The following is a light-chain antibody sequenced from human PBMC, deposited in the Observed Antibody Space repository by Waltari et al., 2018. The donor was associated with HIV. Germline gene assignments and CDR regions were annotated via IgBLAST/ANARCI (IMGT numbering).Light chain of an antibody. CDR1: QGIGSD. V-gene: IGKV1-27*01. Sequence: DVQMTQSTSSLSASVGDRVAITCRASQGIGSDLAWYQQKPGKVPKLMIYAASTLQSGAPSRFSGSGSGTDFTLTITNLQTEDFSFYYCQRYDRAPYTFGPGTRLELK. CDR2: AAS. J-gene: IGKJ2*01. CDR3: QRYDRAPYT.